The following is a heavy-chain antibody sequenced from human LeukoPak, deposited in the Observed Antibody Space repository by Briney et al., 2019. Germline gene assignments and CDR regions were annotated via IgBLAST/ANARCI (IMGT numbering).Heavy chain of an antibody. CDR3: VKDNPLDY. CDR2: IRYDGNIK. J-gene: IGHJ4*02. CDR1: GFTFSNYG. V-gene: IGHV3-30*02. Sequence: GGSLGLSCGASGFTFSNYGMLWVRQSPGKGLEWVAFIRYDGNIKLYADSMKGRFTISRDNSKNTLYLHINSLRAEDTALYYCVKDNPLDYWGQGTLVIVSS.